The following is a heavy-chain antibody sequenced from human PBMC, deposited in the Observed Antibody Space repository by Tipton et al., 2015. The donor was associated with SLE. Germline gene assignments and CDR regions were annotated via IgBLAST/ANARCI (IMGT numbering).Heavy chain of an antibody. J-gene: IGHJ3*02. CDR3: ARHARGFDI. D-gene: IGHD3-10*01. CDR1: GGSISSSSYY. V-gene: IGHV4-39*07. CDR2: IYYSGST. Sequence: TLSLTCTVSGGSISSSSYYWGWIRQPPGKGLEWIGSIYYSGSTYYNPSLKSRVTISVDTSKNQFSLKLSSVTAADTAVYYCARHARGFDIWGQGTMVTVS.